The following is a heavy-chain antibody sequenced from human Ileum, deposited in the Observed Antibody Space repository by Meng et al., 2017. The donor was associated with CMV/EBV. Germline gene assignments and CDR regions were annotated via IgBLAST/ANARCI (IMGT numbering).Heavy chain of an antibody. CDR2: ISWNGNSI. CDR3: ARPYTGASTLPF. Sequence: GGSLRLSCAASGFNFENYAMHWVRQAPGKGLEWVAGISWNGNSIGYGDSVKGRFTISRDNTKNTLYLQMNSLRAEDTAVYYCARPYTGASTLPFWGQGTLVTVSS. CDR1: GFNFENYA. D-gene: IGHD1-26*01. J-gene: IGHJ4*02. V-gene: IGHV3-9*01.